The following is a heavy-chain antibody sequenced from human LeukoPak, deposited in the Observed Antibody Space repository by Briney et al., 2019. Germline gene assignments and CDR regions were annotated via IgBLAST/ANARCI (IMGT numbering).Heavy chain of an antibody. J-gene: IGHJ4*02. D-gene: IGHD3-22*01. CDR1: GYTFTSYD. CDR3: ARANDSSGYYYVY. Sequence: GASVKVSCKASGYTFTSYDINWVRQATGQGLEWMGWMNPNSGNTGYAQKFQGRVTITRNTSISTAYMELSSLRSEDTAVYYCARANDSSGYYYVYWGQGTLVTVSS. CDR2: MNPNSGNT. V-gene: IGHV1-8*03.